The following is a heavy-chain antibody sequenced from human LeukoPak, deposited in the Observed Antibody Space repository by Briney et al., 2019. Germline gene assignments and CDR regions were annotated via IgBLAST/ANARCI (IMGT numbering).Heavy chain of an antibody. CDR2: IYTSGST. D-gene: IGHD4-11*01. CDR3: AKEETVTTGGIVDV. V-gene: IGHV4-4*07. J-gene: IGHJ6*04. CDR1: GGSISSYY. Sequence: SETLSLTCTVSGGSISSYYWSWIRQPAGKGLEWIGRIYTSGSTNYNPSLKSRVTMSVDTSKNQFSLKLSSVTAADTAVYYCAKEETVTTGGIVDVWGKGTTVTVSS.